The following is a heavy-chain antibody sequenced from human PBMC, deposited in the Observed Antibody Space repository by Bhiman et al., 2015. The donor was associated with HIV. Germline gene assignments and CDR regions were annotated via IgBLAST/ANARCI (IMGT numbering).Heavy chain of an antibody. D-gene: IGHD6-19*01. CDR2: VSGDGGST. CDR3: AREAVAGSVYFNY. Sequence: EVQLLESGGGLIQPGGSLRLSCAASGFIFTDYAMTWVRQTPGKGLEWVSAVSGDGGSTFYIDSVKGRFTISRDNSKNTVYLQMNTLRVEDTALYYCAREAVAGSVYFNYWGQGTLVTVSS. V-gene: IGHV3-23*01. CDR1: GFIFTDYA. J-gene: IGHJ4*02.